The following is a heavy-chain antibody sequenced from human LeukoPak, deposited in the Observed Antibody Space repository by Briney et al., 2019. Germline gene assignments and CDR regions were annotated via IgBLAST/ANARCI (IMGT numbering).Heavy chain of an antibody. CDR2: IYYSGST. CDR1: IDSFTNYY. CDR3: ARGGRITIFGVVIPHLNNWFDP. V-gene: IGHV4-39*07. J-gene: IGHJ5*02. Sequence: SETLSLTCAVYIDSFTNYYWNWIRQPPGKGLEWIGSIYYSGSTYYNPSLKSRVTISVDTSKNQFSLKLSSVTAADTAVYYCARGGRITIFGVVIPHLNNWFDPWGQGTLVTVSS. D-gene: IGHD3-3*01.